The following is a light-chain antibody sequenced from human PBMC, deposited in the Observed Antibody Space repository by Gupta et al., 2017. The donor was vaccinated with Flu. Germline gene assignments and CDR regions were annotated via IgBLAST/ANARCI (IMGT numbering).Light chain of an antibody. J-gene: IGLJ2*01. V-gene: IGLV2-14*01. CDR3: SSYTSLGRTLVV. Sequence: QSALTQPASVSGSPGQSITISCTGTNSDIGGYKYVSWYQQYPGKAPQLMIYEVSNRPSGVSNRFSGSKSGNTASLTISGLQAEDEADYYCSSYTSLGRTLVVFGGGTKLTVL. CDR1: NSDIGGYKY. CDR2: EVS.